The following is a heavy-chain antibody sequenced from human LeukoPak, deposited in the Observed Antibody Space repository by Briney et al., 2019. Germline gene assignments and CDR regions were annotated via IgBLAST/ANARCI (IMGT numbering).Heavy chain of an antibody. CDR3: ARGLYHTGWYSSYNWSDP. J-gene: IGHJ5*02. CDR1: GGSISSSSYY. CDR2: IYYSGST. D-gene: IGHD6-19*01. V-gene: IGHV4-39*01. Sequence: SETLSLTCTVSGGSISSSSYYWGWIRQPPGKGLEWIGSIYYSGSTYYNPSLKSRVTISMDTSKNQFSLQLSSVTAADTAVYYCARGLYHTGWYSSYNWSDPWGQGTLVTVSS.